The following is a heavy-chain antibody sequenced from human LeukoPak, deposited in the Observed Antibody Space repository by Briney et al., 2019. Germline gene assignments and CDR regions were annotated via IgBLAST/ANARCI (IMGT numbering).Heavy chain of an antibody. J-gene: IGHJ5*02. CDR1: GGFFRPSNW. CDR2: IYHSGST. V-gene: IGHV4-4*02. Sequence: SETLSLTCAVSGGFFRPSNWWSWVRQPPGKGLEWIGEIYHSGSTNYNPSLKSRVTISVDKSKNQISLNLNSVTAADTAVYYCARGGYSGGFDWFDPWGQGTQVTVSS. CDR3: ARGGYSGGFDWFDP. D-gene: IGHD6-19*01.